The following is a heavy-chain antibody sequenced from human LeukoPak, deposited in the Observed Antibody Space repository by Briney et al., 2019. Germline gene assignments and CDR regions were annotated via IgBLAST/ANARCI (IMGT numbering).Heavy chain of an antibody. J-gene: IGHJ3*02. CDR3: AAIFGVVPSGAFDI. CDR1: GYTFTGYY. D-gene: IGHD3-3*01. V-gene: IGHV1-2*02. Sequence: GASVKVSCKASGYTFTGYYMHWVRQAPGQGLEGMGWINPSSGGTNYAQKFQGRVTMTRDTSISTAYMELSRLRSDDTAVYYCAAIFGVVPSGAFDIWGQGTMVTVSS. CDR2: INPSSGGT.